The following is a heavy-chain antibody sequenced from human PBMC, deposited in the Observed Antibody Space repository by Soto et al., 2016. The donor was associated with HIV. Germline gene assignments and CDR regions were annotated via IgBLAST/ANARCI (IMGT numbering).Heavy chain of an antibody. V-gene: IGHV1-8*03. CDR1: GYTFTSYD. CDR2: MNPNSGNT. CDR3: ARTLSSRFDF. D-gene: IGHD2-2*01. Sequence: QVQLVQSGAEVKKPGASVKVSCKASGYTFTSYDINWVRQATGQGLEWMGWMNPNSGNTGYAQKFQGRVTITRDISTATVYMEVTSLTLEDTAIYFCARTLSSRFDFWGQGTLVTVSS. J-gene: IGHJ4*02.